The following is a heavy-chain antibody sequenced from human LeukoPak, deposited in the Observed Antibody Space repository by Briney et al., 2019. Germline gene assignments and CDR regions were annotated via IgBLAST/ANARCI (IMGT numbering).Heavy chain of an antibody. Sequence: GGSLRLSYAASGFTFGSSAMSWVRQAPGKGPEWVSTFSRSGPDTYYADSVKGRFTIFRDNSKNTLYLQMNSLRAEDTAVYYCAKGSLGSWYYFDYWGQGTLVTVSS. CDR3: AKGSLGSWYYFDY. CDR1: GFTFGSSA. CDR2: FSRSGPDT. V-gene: IGHV3-23*01. D-gene: IGHD6-13*01. J-gene: IGHJ4*02.